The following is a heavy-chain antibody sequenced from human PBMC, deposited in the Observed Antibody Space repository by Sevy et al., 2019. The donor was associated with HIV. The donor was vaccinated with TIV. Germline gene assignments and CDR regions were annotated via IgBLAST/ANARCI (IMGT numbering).Heavy chain of an antibody. CDR3: ARVPFYGDYDNYYFFGMDV. V-gene: IGHV1-69*13. Sequence: SVKVSCKASGGTFSSYAISWVRQAPGQGLEWMGRIIPIFGTANFAQKFQGRVTITADESTSTAYMELSSLRSEDTAVYYCARVPFYGDYDNYYFFGMDVWGQGTTVTVSS. CDR2: IIPIFGTA. D-gene: IGHD4-17*01. CDR1: GGTFSSYA. J-gene: IGHJ6*02.